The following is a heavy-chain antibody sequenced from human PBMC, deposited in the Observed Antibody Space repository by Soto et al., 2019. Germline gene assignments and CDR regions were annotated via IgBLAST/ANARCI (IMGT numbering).Heavy chain of an antibody. V-gene: IGHV5-51*01. J-gene: IGHJ3*02. D-gene: IGHD2-2*02. CDR1: GYRFSSSW. CDR3: ARRGDIVVVPAAIISLAFDI. Sequence: PGESLKISCQGTGYRFSSSWIGWMRQKPGKGLEWLGNVYPSDSDVRYSPAFEGHVTISADKSISTAYLQWSSLKASDTAMYYCARRGDIVVVPAAIISLAFDIWGQGTMVTVSS. CDR2: VYPSDSDV.